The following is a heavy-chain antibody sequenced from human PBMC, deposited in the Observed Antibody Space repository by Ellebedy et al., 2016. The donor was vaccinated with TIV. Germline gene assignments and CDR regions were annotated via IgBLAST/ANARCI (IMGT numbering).Heavy chain of an antibody. CDR2: IKQDGSEK. CDR3: ARGEKDRVLRFLVPPRYYYYYGMDV. D-gene: IGHD3-3*01. CDR1: GFTFSSYW. V-gene: IGHV3-7*03. Sequence: GGSLRLSXAASGFTFSSYWMSWVRQAPGKGLEWVANIKQDGSEKYYVDSVKGRFTISRDNAKNSLYLQMNSLRAEDTAVYYCARGEKDRVLRFLVPPRYYYYYGMDVWGQGTTVTVSS. J-gene: IGHJ6*02.